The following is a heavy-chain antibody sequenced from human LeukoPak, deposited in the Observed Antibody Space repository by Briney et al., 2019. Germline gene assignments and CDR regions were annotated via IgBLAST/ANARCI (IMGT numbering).Heavy chain of an antibody. D-gene: IGHD3-10*01. V-gene: IGHV1-2*02. CDR3: ARVIWFGEYDAFDI. Sequence: ASVKVSCKASGYTFTGYYMHWVRQAPGQGLEWMGWINPNSGGTNYAQKFQGRVTMTRDTSISTAYMELSRLRSDDTAVYYCARVIWFGEYDAFDIWGQGTMVTVSS. CDR1: GYTFTGYY. CDR2: INPNSGGT. J-gene: IGHJ3*02.